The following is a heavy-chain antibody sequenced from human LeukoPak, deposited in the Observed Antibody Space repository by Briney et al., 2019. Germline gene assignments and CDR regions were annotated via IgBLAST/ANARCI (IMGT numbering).Heavy chain of an antibody. CDR3: ARSRFISSGWYDRGPYYFDY. Sequence: GGSLRLSCAASGFTFSSYSMNWVRQAPGKGLEWVSSISSSSSYIYYADSVKGRFTISRDNAKNSLYLRMNSLRAEDTAVYYCARSRFISSGWYDRGPYYFDYWGQGTLVTVSS. V-gene: IGHV3-21*01. D-gene: IGHD6-19*01. CDR1: GFTFSSYS. CDR2: ISSSSSYI. J-gene: IGHJ4*02.